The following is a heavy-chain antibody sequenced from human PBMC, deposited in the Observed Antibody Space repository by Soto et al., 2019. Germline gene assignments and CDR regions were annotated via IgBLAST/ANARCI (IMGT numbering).Heavy chain of an antibody. Sequence: GGSLRLSCAASGFTFGSYAMSWVRQAPGKGLGWVSAISGSGGSTYYADSVKGRFTISRDNSKNTLYLQVNSLRAEDTAVYYCANHLGYYTTGVYWGQGTLVTVSS. CDR1: GFTFGSYA. CDR2: ISGSGGST. D-gene: IGHD3-3*01. CDR3: ANHLGYYTTGVY. J-gene: IGHJ4*02. V-gene: IGHV3-23*01.